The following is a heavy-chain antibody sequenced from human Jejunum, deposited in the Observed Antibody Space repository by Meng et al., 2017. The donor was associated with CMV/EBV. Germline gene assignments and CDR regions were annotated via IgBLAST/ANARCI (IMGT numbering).Heavy chain of an antibody. Sequence: GGSISSNNWGNWVRQSPGKGLEWIGEIYHSGSTNYNPSLKSRVTISVDKSMNQFSLRLSSVTAADTAVYYCARRDYYDSSGYPSLGYWGQGILVTVSS. J-gene: IGHJ4*02. V-gene: IGHV4-4*02. D-gene: IGHD3-22*01. CDR1: GGSISSNNW. CDR2: IYHSGST. CDR3: ARRDYYDSSGYPSLGY.